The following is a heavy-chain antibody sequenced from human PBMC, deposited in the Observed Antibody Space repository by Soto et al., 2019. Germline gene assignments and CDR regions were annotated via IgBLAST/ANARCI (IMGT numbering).Heavy chain of an antibody. Sequence: SVKVSCKASGGTFSSYSISWVRQAPGQGLEWMGGIIPIFGTANYAQKFQGRVTITADESTSTAYMELSSLRSEDTAVYYCARESSGDSSGYYYLYWGQGTLVTVSS. CDR3: ARESSGDSSGYYYLY. CDR2: IIPIFGTA. J-gene: IGHJ4*02. D-gene: IGHD3-22*01. CDR1: GGTFSSYS. V-gene: IGHV1-69*13.